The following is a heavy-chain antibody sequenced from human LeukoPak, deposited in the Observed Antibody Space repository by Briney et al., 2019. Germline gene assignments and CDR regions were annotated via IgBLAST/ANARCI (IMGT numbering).Heavy chain of an antibody. J-gene: IGHJ4*02. Sequence: ASVKVSCKASGYTFTSYGISWVRQAPGQGLEWMGIINPSGGSTRYAQRFQGRVTMTRDTSTSTVYMELSSLRSEDTAVYYCAGDVGATPCDYWGQGTLVTVSS. CDR3: AGDVGATPCDY. CDR1: GYTFTSYG. CDR2: INPSGGST. D-gene: IGHD1-26*01. V-gene: IGHV1-46*01.